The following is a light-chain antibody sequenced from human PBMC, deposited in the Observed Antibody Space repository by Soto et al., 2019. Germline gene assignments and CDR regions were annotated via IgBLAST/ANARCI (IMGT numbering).Light chain of an antibody. V-gene: IGKV1-5*01. CDR2: AAS. CDR3: QHYNSYSEA. CDR1: QDISSS. J-gene: IGKJ1*01. Sequence: DIQMTQSPSSLSASVGDRVTITCRASQDISSSLNWYQQKLGKAPNLLIYAASRLQSGVPYRFSGSGSGTEFTLTISSLQSDDFATYYCQHYNSYSEAFGQGTKVDIK.